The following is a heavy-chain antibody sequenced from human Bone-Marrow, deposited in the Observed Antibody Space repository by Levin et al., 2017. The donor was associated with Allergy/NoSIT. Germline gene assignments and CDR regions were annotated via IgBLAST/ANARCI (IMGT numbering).Heavy chain of an antibody. J-gene: IGHJ4*02. CDR1: GFLFSDPI. Sequence: LSLTCAASGFLFSDPIMNWVRQAPGKGLVWVSSISRGGNYIYYADSVKGRFTISRDNAKNSLYLQMNSLRAEDTAVYYCARGPDYWGQGTLVTVSS. CDR2: ISRGGNYI. CDR3: ARGPDY. V-gene: IGHV3-21*01.